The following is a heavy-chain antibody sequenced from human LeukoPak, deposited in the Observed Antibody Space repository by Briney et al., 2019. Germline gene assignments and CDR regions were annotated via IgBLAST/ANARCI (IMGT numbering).Heavy chain of an antibody. Sequence: PGGSLRLSCAASGFTFSNFWMGWVRQAPGKGLEWVANIKQDGSEKRYVDPVKGRFTISRDNAKNSLYLQMNSLRAEDTAVYYCARDTVTNFDYWGQGTLVTVSS. CDR3: ARDTVTNFDY. CDR2: IKQDGSEK. V-gene: IGHV3-7*01. CDR1: GFTFSNFW. D-gene: IGHD4-17*01. J-gene: IGHJ4*02.